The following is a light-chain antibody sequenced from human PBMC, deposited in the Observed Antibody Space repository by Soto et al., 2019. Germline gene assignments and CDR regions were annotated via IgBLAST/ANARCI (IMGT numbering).Light chain of an antibody. CDR3: QQLNSFTPSFT. Sequence: DIQLTQSPSFLSASVGDRDTITCRASQGISSYLAWYQQRPGEPPELLIYGASTLRHGVASRFSGSGSGTEFALTISCLQPEGFATYFCQQLNSFTPSFTFGPGTTVDI. J-gene: IGKJ3*01. V-gene: IGKV1-9*01. CDR2: GAS. CDR1: QGISSY.